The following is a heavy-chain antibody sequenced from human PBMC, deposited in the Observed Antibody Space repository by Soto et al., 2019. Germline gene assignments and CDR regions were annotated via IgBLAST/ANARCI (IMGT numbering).Heavy chain of an antibody. J-gene: IGHJ4*02. CDR2: IYPSGST. Sequence: QVQLQESGPGLVKPSGTLSLTCGVSGGSMSSNNWWTWVRQPPGKGLEWIGEIYPSGSTNYNPSLKSRVTISVDKSKNHFSLNLNSVTAADTAVYYCATRSPATIASGGFYWGQGALVTVSS. V-gene: IGHV4-4*02. CDR1: GGSMSSNNW. CDR3: ATRSPATIASGGFY. D-gene: IGHD6-13*01.